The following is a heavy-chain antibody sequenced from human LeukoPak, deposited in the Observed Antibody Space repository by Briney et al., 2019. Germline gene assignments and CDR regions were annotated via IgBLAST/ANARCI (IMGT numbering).Heavy chain of an antibody. Sequence: ASGKVSCKASGYTFTGNYMHWVRQAPGQGLEWMGRINPNSGGTNYARKFQGRVTMTRDTSISTAYMELSRLRSDDTAVYYCARDPRRDDILTGYSSAYYYYGMDVWGQGTTVTVSS. D-gene: IGHD3-9*01. CDR2: INPNSGGT. CDR1: GYTFTGNY. J-gene: IGHJ6*02. V-gene: IGHV1-2*06. CDR3: ARDPRRDDILTGYSSAYYYYGMDV.